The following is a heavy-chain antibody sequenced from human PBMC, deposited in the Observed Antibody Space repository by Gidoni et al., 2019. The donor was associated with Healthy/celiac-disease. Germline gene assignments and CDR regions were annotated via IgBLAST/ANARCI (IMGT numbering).Heavy chain of an antibody. CDR1: GFPFDDYA. CDR2: ISWNSGSI. Sequence: VQLVESGGGLVQPGRSLRLSCAASGFPFDDYAMHWVRQAPGKGLEWVSGISWNSGSIGYADSGKGRFTISRDNAKNSLYLQMNSLRAEDTALYYCAKDIYSGWGYFDYWGQGTLVTVSS. CDR3: AKDIYSGWGYFDY. J-gene: IGHJ4*02. V-gene: IGHV3-9*01. D-gene: IGHD6-19*01.